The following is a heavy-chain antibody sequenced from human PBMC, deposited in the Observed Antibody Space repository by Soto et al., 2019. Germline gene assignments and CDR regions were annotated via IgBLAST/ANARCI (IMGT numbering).Heavy chain of an antibody. CDR3: ARDSVAVAGTKGPDAFDI. D-gene: IGHD6-19*01. J-gene: IGHJ3*02. Sequence: SETLSLTCAVYGGSFSGYYWSWIRQPPGKGLEWIGEINHSGSTNYNPSLKSRVTISVDTSKNQFSLKLSSVTAADTAVYYRARDSVAVAGTKGPDAFDIWGQGTMVT. CDR1: GGSFSGYY. V-gene: IGHV4-34*01. CDR2: INHSGST.